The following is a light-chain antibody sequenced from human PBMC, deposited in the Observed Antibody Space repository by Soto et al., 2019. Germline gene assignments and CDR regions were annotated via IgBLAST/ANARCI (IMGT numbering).Light chain of an antibody. J-gene: IGLJ1*01. V-gene: IGLV2-14*03. CDR2: DVN. CDR1: NSDIGGYNY. Sequence: QSALTQPDSVSGSPGESITISCTGTNSDIGGYNYVSWYQQYPGKAPKLVIYDVNNRPSGVSNRFSGSKSGYTASLTISGLQAEDDAHYYCSSYRSYRTLDGFGTGTKVTVL. CDR3: SSYRSYRTLDG.